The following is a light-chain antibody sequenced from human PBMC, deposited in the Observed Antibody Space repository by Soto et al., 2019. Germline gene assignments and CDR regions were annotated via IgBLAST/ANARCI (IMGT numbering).Light chain of an antibody. J-gene: IGKJ2*01. Sequence: EIVLTQSPGTLSLSPGERATLSCRASQSVSSSYLAWYQQKPGQAPRLLIYGASSRATGIPDRFSGSGSGTDFTLTISRLEPEDIAVYDCQQEGRSPLYTFGQGTKLEIK. V-gene: IGKV3-20*01. CDR3: QQEGRSPLYT. CDR2: GAS. CDR1: QSVSSSY.